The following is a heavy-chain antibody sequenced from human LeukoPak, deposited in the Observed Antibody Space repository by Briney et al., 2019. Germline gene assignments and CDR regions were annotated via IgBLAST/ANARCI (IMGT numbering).Heavy chain of an antibody. Sequence: GGSLRLSCAASGFTFSSYSMNWVRQAPGKGLEWVSSISSSSSYIYYADSVKGRFTISRDNAKNSLYLQMNSLGAEDTAVYYCAREGAAAGFDYWGQGTLVTVSS. J-gene: IGHJ4*02. V-gene: IGHV3-21*01. CDR2: ISSSSSYI. D-gene: IGHD6-13*01. CDR1: GFTFSSYS. CDR3: AREGAAAGFDY.